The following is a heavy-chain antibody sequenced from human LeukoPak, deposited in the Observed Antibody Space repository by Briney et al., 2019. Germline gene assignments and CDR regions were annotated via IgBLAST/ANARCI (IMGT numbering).Heavy chain of an antibody. CDR2: IYPGDSDT. Sequence: GESLKISCKGSGYGFTTYWIGWVRQMPGRGLEWMGIIYPGDSDTRYSPSFQGQVTISADKSISTAYLQWSRLKASDTAIYYCAKHSRTGSSFDPFEYWGQGTLVTVSS. CDR3: AKHSRTGSSFDPFEY. CDR1: GYGFTTYW. D-gene: IGHD3-10*01. V-gene: IGHV5-51*01. J-gene: IGHJ4*02.